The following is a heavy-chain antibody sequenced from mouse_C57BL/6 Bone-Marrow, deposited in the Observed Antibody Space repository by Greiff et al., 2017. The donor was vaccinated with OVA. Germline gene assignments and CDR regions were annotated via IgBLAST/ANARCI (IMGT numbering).Heavy chain of an antibody. D-gene: IGHD6-5*01. J-gene: IGHJ1*03. CDR3: VSHYNASVEGYFDV. Sequence: EVKLVESGGGLVQPKGSLKLSCAASGFSFNTYAMNWVRQAPGKGLEWVARIRSKSNNYATYYADSVKDRFTISRDDSESMLYLQMNNLKTEDTAMYYCVSHYNASVEGYFDVWGTGTTVTVSS. CDR1: GFSFNTYA. CDR2: IRSKSNNYAT. V-gene: IGHV10-1*01.